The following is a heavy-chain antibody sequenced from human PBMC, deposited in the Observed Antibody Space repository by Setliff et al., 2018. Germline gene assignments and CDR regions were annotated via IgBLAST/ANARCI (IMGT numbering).Heavy chain of an antibody. J-gene: IGHJ4*02. CDR3: ARGGTYRYFDY. V-gene: IGHV4-59*01. Sequence: ASETLSLTCTVSGDSISDASIMAWIRQPPGKGLEFIGYVFYNGAAKYDPSLKSRVTMSVDTSKTQLSLKLNSMTTADTAVYYCARGGTYRYFDYWGQGALVTVSS. CDR2: VFYNGAA. CDR1: GDSISDAS.